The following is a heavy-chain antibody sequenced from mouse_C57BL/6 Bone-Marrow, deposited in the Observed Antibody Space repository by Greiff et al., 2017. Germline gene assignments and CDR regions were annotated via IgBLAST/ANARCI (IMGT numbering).Heavy chain of an antibody. CDR2: INPNYGTT. CDR1: GYSFTDYN. CDR3: ARDVWDPPWYFDV. D-gene: IGHD2-10*02. J-gene: IGHJ1*03. Sequence: LVESGPELVKPGASVKISCKASGYSFTDYNMNWVKQSNGKGLEWIGVINPNYGTTSYNQKFKGKATLTVDKSSSTAYMQLNSLTSEDSAVYYCARDVWDPPWYFDVWGTGTTVTVSS. V-gene: IGHV1-39*01.